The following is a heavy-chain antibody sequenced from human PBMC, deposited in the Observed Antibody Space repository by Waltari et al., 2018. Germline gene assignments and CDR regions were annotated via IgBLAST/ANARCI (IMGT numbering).Heavy chain of an antibody. CDR2: RNGNGDTT. D-gene: IGHD4-4*01. J-gene: IGHJ5*01. CDR1: GFIFDDYA. CDR3: TKDSGASLVTSFVDS. V-gene: IGHV3-9*01. Sequence: EVHLVESGGGLVQPGRSLRLSCAASGFIFDDYAMHWVRQFPGKGLGWGSGRNGNGDTTGYADSVKGRFTISRDNAKNSLFLQMDSLTPEDTAVYYCTKDSGASLVTSFVDSWGHGTLVTVSS.